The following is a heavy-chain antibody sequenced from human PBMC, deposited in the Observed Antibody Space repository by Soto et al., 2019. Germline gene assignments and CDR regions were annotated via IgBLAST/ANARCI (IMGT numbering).Heavy chain of an antibody. J-gene: IGHJ5*02. CDR1: GFIFSNFD. V-gene: IGHV3-13*01. Sequence: LRLSCGASGFIFSNFDMHWVRQTTEKGLEWVSGIGFAGDTNYSGSVKGRFTISRGNAKNSLFLQMNSLRVGDTAVYYCVRGLPGGFDPWGQGTLVTVSS. CDR2: IGFAGDT. CDR3: VRGLPGGFDP. D-gene: IGHD3-10*01.